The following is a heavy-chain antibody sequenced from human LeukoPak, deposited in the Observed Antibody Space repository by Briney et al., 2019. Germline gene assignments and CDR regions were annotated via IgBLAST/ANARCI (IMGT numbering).Heavy chain of an antibody. V-gene: IGHV3-7*01. J-gene: IGHJ4*02. CDR2: IKRDGSAG. CDR3: ARDYGSGVEYFDY. D-gene: IGHD3-10*01. Sequence: GGSLRLSCAASGFIFRTYWMTWVRPAPGKGLEWVANIKRDGSAGNYLDSVKGRFTISRDNAKNSLYLQMNSLRADDTAVYYCARDYGSGVEYFDYWGQGTLVTVSS. CDR1: GFIFRTYW.